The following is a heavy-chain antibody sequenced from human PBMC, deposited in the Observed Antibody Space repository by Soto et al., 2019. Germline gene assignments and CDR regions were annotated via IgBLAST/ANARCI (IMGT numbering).Heavy chain of an antibody. J-gene: IGHJ4*02. CDR3: ARGEGRYYGRFEY. Sequence: PRLSCAASGFTFNTYAMHWVRQAPGKGLEWVAVISYDGSNKYYADSVKGRFTISRDNSKNTLYLQMNSLKAEDTAVYYCARGEGRYYGRFEYWGQGTLVTVSS. CDR1: GFTFNTYA. V-gene: IGHV3-30-3*01. CDR2: ISYDGSNK. D-gene: IGHD3-10*01.